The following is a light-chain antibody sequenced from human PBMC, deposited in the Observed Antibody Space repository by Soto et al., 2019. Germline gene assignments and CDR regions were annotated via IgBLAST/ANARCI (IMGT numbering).Light chain of an antibody. CDR1: QSVSSNY. CDR2: GAS. Sequence: EIVLTQSPGTLSLSPEQRVTLSCRASQSVSSNYLAWYQQKPGQAPRLLIYGASSRATGIPDRFSGSGSGTDFTLTISRLEPEDFAVYYCQQYNKWPWTVGQGTKVDIK. V-gene: IGKV3-20*01. J-gene: IGKJ1*01. CDR3: QQYNKWPWT.